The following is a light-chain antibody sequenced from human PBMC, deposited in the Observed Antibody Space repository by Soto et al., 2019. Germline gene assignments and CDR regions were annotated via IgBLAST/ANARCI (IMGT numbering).Light chain of an antibody. CDR2: DAS. V-gene: IGKV3-11*01. CDR3: QQRSNWPPT. J-gene: IGKJ4*02. Sequence: EIVLTQSPATLSLSPGERATLSCRASQSVSSYLAWYQQKPGQAPRLLIYDASNRATGIPARFSGSGSGTGVGRAMGSLEPEDFAVDYCQQRSNWPPTFGGGTKVEIK. CDR1: QSVSSY.